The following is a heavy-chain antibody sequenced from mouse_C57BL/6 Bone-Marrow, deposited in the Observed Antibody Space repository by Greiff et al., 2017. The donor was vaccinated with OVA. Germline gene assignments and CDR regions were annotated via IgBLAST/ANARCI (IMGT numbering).Heavy chain of an antibody. J-gene: IGHJ4*01. CDR2: ISNLAYSI. Sequence: EVQGVESGGGLVQPGGSLKLSCAASGFTFSDYGMAWVRQAPRKGPEWVAFISNLAYSIYYADTVTGRFTISRENAKNTLYLEMSSLRSEDTAMYYCARRYYGTYAMDYWGQGTSVTVSS. CDR1: GFTFSDYG. D-gene: IGHD1-1*01. CDR3: ARRYYGTYAMDY. V-gene: IGHV5-15*01.